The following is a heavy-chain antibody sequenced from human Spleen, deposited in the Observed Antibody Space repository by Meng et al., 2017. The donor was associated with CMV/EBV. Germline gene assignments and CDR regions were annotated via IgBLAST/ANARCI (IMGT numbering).Heavy chain of an antibody. CDR3: ARDSDYDFWSGYRHY. Sequence: GESLKISCAASGITFRNYWMSWVRQAPGKGLEWVATIRQDGIKKYYVDSVKGRFTISRDNAKNSLYLQMNSQRAEDTAVYYCARDSDYDFWSGYRHYWGQGTLVTVSS. V-gene: IGHV3-7*01. D-gene: IGHD3-3*01. J-gene: IGHJ4*02. CDR1: GITFRNYW. CDR2: IRQDGIKK.